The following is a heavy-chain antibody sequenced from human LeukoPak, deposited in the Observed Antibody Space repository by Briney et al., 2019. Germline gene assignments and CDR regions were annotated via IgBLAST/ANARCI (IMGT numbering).Heavy chain of an antibody. D-gene: IGHD2-2*01. V-gene: IGHV5-51*01. J-gene: IGHJ3*02. CDR3: ASQGKSFGYQLLGSAFDI. CDR2: IYPGDSDT. CDR1: GYSFTSYW. Sequence: GESLKISCKGSGYSFTSYWIGWVRQMPGKGLEWMGIIYPGDSDTRYSPSFQGQVTISADKSISTAYLQWSSLKASDTAMYYCASQGKSFGYQLLGSAFDIWGQGTMVTVSS.